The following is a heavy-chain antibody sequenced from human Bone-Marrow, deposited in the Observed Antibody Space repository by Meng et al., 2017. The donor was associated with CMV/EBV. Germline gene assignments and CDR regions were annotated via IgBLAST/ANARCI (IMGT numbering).Heavy chain of an antibody. J-gene: IGHJ4*02. CDR3: AKESSGGSCFDY. V-gene: IGHV3-74*01. CDR2: INSDGTST. D-gene: IGHD2-15*01. CDR1: GLIFSTYW. Sequence: GESLKISCAASGLIFSTYWMHWVRQAPGKGLVWVARINSDGTSTLYADSVKGRFTISRDNSKNTLYLQMNSLRAEDTAVYYCAKESSGGSCFDYWGQGTLVTVSS.